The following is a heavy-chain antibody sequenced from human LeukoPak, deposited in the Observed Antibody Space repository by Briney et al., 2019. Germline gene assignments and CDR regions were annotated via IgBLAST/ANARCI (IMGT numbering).Heavy chain of an antibody. D-gene: IGHD3-10*01. CDR2: IYYSGST. J-gene: IGHJ4*02. CDR3: ASATGDPGSLPFDY. CDR1: GGSISSSSYY. V-gene: IGHV4-31*03. Sequence: SETLSLTCTVSGGSISSSSYYWGWIRQPPGKGLEWIGYIYYSGSTCYNPSLKSRVTISVETSKNQFSLKLSSVTAADTAVYYCASATGDPGSLPFDYWGQGTLVTVSS.